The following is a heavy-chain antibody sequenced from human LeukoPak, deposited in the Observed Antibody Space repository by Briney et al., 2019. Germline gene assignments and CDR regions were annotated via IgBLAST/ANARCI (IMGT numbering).Heavy chain of an antibody. D-gene: IGHD2-21*02. CDR3: ARGPMTSDV. V-gene: IGHV3-7*03. Sequence: YYVDSVKGRFTISRDNAKNSLYLQMNSLRAEDTAVYYCARGPMTSDVRGQGTTVTVSS. J-gene: IGHJ6*02.